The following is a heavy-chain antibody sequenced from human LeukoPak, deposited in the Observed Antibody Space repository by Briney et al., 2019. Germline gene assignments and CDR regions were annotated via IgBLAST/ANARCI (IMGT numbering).Heavy chain of an antibody. V-gene: IGHV3-48*01. CDR2: IGSSSSTI. CDR3: ASPARYDSSGYYYDLDY. D-gene: IGHD3-22*01. CDR1: GFTFSSSA. Sequence: PGGSLRLSCAASGFTFSSSAMSWVRQAPGKGLEWVTYIGSSSSTIYYADSVKGRFTISRDNAKNSLYLQMNSLRAEDTAVYYCASPARYDSSGYYYDLDYWGQGTLVTVSS. J-gene: IGHJ4*02.